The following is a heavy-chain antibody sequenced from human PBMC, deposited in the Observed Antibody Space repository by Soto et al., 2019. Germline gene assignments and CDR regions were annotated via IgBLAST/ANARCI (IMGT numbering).Heavy chain of an antibody. J-gene: IGHJ6*02. V-gene: IGHV1-69*06. D-gene: IGHD3-10*01. CDR3: ASNGLWFGELYYGMDV. CDR1: GGTFSSYA. CDR2: IIPIFGTA. Sequence: GASVKVYCKASGGTFSSYAISWVRQAPGQGLEWMGGIIPIFGTANYAQKFQGRVTITADKSTSTAYMELSSLRSEDTAVYYCASNGLWFGELYYGMDVCGQRTTVTVS.